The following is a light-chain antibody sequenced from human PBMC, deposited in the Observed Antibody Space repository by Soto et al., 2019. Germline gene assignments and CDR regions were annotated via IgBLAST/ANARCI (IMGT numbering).Light chain of an antibody. CDR2: GSS. CDR3: QQYCSSPPYT. V-gene: IGKV3-20*01. J-gene: IGKJ2*01. CDR1: QSVSNNY. Sequence: EVVLTQSPVTLSLSPGERSTLSCRASQSVSNNYLAWYQQKPGQAPRLLIFGSSDSATVIPDRFSGSGSGTDYTLTISRLEPEDFAVYYCQQYCSSPPYTFGQGTTLEIK.